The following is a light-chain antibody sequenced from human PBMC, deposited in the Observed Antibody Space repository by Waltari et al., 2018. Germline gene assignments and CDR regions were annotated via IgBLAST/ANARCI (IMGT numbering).Light chain of an antibody. Sequence: QSVLTQPPSVSAAPGQTVTISCSADSSKIGNNYVSWYQHFPGTAPKLLIYENKRRPSGIPGRFSGSKSGTAATLGITGLQTGDEADYYCGTWDASLGGIFGTGTKVTVL. V-gene: IGLV1-51*02. CDR2: ENK. CDR3: GTWDASLGGI. J-gene: IGLJ1*01. CDR1: SSKIGNNY.